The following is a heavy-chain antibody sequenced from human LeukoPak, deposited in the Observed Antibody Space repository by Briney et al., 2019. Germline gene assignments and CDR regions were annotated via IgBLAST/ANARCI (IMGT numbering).Heavy chain of an antibody. CDR1: VFIFSDYY. V-gene: IGHV3-11*01. CDR3: ARDPGSGYEEHFDY. CDR2: ISSSGSTM. D-gene: IGHD5-12*01. Sequence: GGSLRLSCAASVFIFSDYYMSWIRQAPGKGLEWVSYISSSGSTMYYTDSVKGRFTISRDNAKDSLYLQMNSLRAEDTAVYYCARDPGSGYEEHFDYWGQGTLVTVSS. J-gene: IGHJ4*02.